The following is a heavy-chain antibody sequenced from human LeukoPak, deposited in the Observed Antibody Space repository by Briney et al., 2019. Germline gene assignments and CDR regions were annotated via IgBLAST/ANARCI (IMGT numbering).Heavy chain of an antibody. CDR1: GFTFSSYA. D-gene: IGHD2-2*01. J-gene: IGHJ4*02. Sequence: GGSLRLSCEASGFTFSSYAMTWVRQAPGKGLEWVSSIGARGHDTYNADSVKGRFTISRDNSKDTLYLQMNSLRAGDTAVYYCAKTLTGYCTSTSCPFLDYWGQGTLVTVSS. CDR2: IGARGHDT. CDR3: AKTLTGYCTSTSCPFLDY. V-gene: IGHV3-23*01.